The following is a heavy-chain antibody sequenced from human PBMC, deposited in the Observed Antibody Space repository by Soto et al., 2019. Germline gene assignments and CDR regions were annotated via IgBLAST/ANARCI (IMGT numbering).Heavy chain of an antibody. J-gene: IGHJ5*02. Sequence: SETLSLTCTVSGGSISSYYWSWIRQPPGKGLEWIGYIYYSGSTNYNPSLKSRVTISVDTSKNQFSLKLSSVTAADTAVYYCARRVGATPSNRFAPWGKGTLVTVDS. CDR2: IYYSGST. V-gene: IGHV4-59*01. D-gene: IGHD1-26*01. CDR1: GGSISSYY. CDR3: ARRVGATPSNRFAP.